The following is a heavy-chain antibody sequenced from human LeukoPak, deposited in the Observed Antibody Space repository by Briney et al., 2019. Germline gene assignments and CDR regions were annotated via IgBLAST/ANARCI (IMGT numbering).Heavy chain of an antibody. V-gene: IGHV4-59*12. CDR2: INDSGNT. CDR1: GGSISHYV. D-gene: IGHD3-10*01. J-gene: IGHJ3*01. Sequence: SETLSLTCTVSGGSISHYVWSWIRQSPGKGLEWIGYINDSGNTKYNPSLESRVTISIDKSKNQFSLMLNSVTAADTALYYCARGMWFDTLFSAFDVWGQGTMVSVSS. CDR3: ARGMWFDTLFSAFDV.